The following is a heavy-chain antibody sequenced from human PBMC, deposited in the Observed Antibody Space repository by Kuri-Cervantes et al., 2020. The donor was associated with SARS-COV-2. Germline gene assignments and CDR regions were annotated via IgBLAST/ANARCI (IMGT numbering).Heavy chain of an antibody. D-gene: IGHD3-16*02. CDR1: GFTFSSYA. Sequence: GESLKISCAASGFTFSSYAMSWVRQAPGKGLEWVGFIRSKAYGGTTDYAAPVKGRFTISRDDSKNTLYLQMNSLKTEDTAVYYCTTEPYDYVWGSYPYFDYWGQGTLVTVSS. CDR2: IRSKAYGGTT. J-gene: IGHJ4*02. CDR3: TTEPYDYVWGSYPYFDY. V-gene: IGHV3-15*01.